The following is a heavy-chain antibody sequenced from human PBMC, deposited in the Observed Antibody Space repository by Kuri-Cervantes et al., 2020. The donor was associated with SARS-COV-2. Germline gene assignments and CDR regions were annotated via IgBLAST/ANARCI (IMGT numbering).Heavy chain of an antibody. CDR2: IYYSGST. Sequence: SETLSLTCTVSGGSISSHYWSWIRQPPGKGLEWIGYIYYSGSTNYNPSLKSRVTISVDTSKNQFSLKLSSVTAADTAVYYCARRAGYYYFDYWGQGTLVTVSS. V-gene: IGHV4-59*08. CDR3: ARRAGYYYFDY. J-gene: IGHJ4*02. D-gene: IGHD3-9*01. CDR1: GGSISSHY.